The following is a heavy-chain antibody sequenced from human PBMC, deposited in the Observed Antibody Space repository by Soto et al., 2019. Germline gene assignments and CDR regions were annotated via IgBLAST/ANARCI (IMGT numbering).Heavy chain of an antibody. CDR1: GGSVSSGSYY. CDR2: IYYSGST. V-gene: IGHV4-61*01. CDR3: ARDNEVSSIAAAGDNWFDP. Sequence: SETLSLTCTVSGGSVSSGSYYWSWIRQPPGKGLEWIGYIYYSGSTNYNPSLKSRVTISVDTSKNQFSLKLSSVTAADTAVYYCARDNEVSSIAAAGDNWFDPLGQGTLVTVS. J-gene: IGHJ5*02. D-gene: IGHD6-13*01.